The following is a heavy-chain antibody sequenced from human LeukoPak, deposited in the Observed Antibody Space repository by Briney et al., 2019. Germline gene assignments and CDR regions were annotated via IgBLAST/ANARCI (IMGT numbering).Heavy chain of an antibody. V-gene: IGHV4-59*11. J-gene: IGHJ6*03. CDR3: ASTPGYYYYMGV. Sequence: SETLSLTCTVSGGSISSHYWSWIRQPPGKGLEWIGYIYYSGSTNYNPSLKSRVTISVDTSKNQFSLKLSSVPAADTAVYYCASTPGYYYYMGVWGKGTTVTVSS. CDR1: GGSISSHY. CDR2: IYYSGST.